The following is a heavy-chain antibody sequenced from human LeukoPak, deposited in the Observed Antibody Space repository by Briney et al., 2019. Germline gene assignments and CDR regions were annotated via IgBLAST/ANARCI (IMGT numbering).Heavy chain of an antibody. J-gene: IGHJ4*02. CDR1: GFTFSSYW. Sequence: PGGSLRLSCAASGFTFSSYWMHWVRQAPGKGLIWVSRINSDGSSTSYADSVKGRFTISRDNAKNTLYLLMNSLRAEDTAVYYCARDDSSGYYLVSWGQGTLVTVSS. D-gene: IGHD3-22*01. CDR3: ARDDSSGYYLVS. CDR2: INSDGSST. V-gene: IGHV3-74*01.